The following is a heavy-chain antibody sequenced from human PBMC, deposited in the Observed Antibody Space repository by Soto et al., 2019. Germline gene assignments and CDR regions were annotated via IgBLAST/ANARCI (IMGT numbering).Heavy chain of an antibody. CDR3: ARGPSGDKVDY. Sequence: QVQLQESGPGLVEPSQTLSLTCTVSGDSISNGYYTWSWIRQPPGKDLEWIGHIYNSVNTYSNPSLKSRVTISADTSKNQFSLKLSSVTAADTAVYYGARGPSGDKVDYWGQGTLVTVSS. D-gene: IGHD3-10*01. V-gene: IGHV4-30-4*01. CDR1: GDSISNGYYT. CDR2: IYNSVNT. J-gene: IGHJ4*02.